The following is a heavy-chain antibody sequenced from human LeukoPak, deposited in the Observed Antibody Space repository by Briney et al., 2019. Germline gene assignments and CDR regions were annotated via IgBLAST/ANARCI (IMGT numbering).Heavy chain of an antibody. Sequence: GGSLRLSCAASGFTFSSYWRNWVRQAPGKGLEWVANIKEDGSEKYYVDSVKGRFTISRDNAKNSLYLQMTSLRAEYKAVHYCARGNYNDRSGYYADYWGQGTLVTVSS. CDR3: ARGNYNDRSGYYADY. V-gene: IGHV3-7*04. CDR1: GFTFSSYW. J-gene: IGHJ4*02. CDR2: IKEDGSEK. D-gene: IGHD3-22*01.